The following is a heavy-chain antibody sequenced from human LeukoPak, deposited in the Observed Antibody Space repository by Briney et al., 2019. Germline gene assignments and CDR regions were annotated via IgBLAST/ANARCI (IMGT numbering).Heavy chain of an antibody. D-gene: IGHD6-13*01. J-gene: IGHJ6*02. V-gene: IGHV3-7*04. CDR1: EXTISGYW. CDR3: ARLRPYSSTWYAYYGMAV. CDR2: IKPDGTQN. Sequence: GGSLRLSCAASEXTISGYWMSWVRQAPGKGLEWVANIKPDGTQNYYVDSVKGRFTISRDNAKNSLYLQMNSLRADETAVYYCARLRPYSSTWYAYYGMAVWGQGTTVTVSS.